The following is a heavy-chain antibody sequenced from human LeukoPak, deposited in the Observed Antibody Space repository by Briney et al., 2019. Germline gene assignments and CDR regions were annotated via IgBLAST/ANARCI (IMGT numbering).Heavy chain of an antibody. J-gene: IGHJ4*02. D-gene: IGHD5-24*01. CDR1: QFTVRRNY. Sequence: GGALRLSCTASQFTVRRNYMLTVREAPGKGLEWVSLICSNGDTHYADSVKGRFTISRDTSKNTVSLQMNSLRVEDTAMYYCTRDQMNYWGQGTLVTVSS. CDR3: TRDQMNY. CDR2: ICSNGDT. V-gene: IGHV3-53*01.